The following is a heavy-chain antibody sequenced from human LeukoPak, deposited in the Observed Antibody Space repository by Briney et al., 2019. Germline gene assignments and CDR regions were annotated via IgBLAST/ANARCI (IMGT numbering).Heavy chain of an antibody. CDR2: IYVTGST. CDR3: ARCPPDSRGYIDY. Sequence: SETLSLTCTVSGASISSYYWSWIRQPAGKALEWIGRIYVTGSTTYNPSLESRVTMSLDTSKNHFSLKLRSVTAADTAVYYCARCPPDSRGYIDYWGQGTLVTVSS. V-gene: IGHV4-4*07. D-gene: IGHD3-22*01. J-gene: IGHJ4*02. CDR1: GASISSYY.